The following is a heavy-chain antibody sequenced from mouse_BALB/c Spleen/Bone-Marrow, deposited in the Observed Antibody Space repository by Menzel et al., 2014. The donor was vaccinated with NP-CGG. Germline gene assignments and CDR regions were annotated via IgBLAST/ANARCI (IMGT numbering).Heavy chain of an antibody. CDR3: ARAHYDYVLFDY. J-gene: IGHJ2*01. D-gene: IGHD2-4*01. CDR2: IWAGGST. V-gene: IGHV2-9*02. CDR1: GFSLTTYG. Sequence: QVQLQQSGPGLVAPSQSLSITCTVSGFSLTTYGVHWVRQPPGKGLEWLGVIWAGGSTNYNSALMSRLSISKGNSKSQVFLKMNSLQTDDTAMYYCARAHYDYVLFDYWGQGTTLTVSS.